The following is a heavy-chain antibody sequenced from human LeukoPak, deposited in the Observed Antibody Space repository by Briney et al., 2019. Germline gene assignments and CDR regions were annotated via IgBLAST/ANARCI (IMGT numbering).Heavy chain of an antibody. CDR2: INHSGST. Sequence: KTSETLSLTCTVSGGSISSSSYYWGWIRQPPGKGLEWIGEINHSGSTNYNPSLKSRVTISVDTSKNQFSLKLSSVTAADTAVYYCARAQLYDYVWGSYRYPFDYWGQGTLVTVSS. V-gene: IGHV4-39*07. CDR3: ARAQLYDYVWGSYRYPFDY. CDR1: GGSISSSSYY. J-gene: IGHJ4*02. D-gene: IGHD3-16*02.